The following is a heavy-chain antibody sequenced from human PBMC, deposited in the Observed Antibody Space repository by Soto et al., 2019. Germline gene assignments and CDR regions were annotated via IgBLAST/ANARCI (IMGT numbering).Heavy chain of an antibody. CDR3: AKDTGGNPYYYGMDV. V-gene: IGHV3-30*18. J-gene: IGHJ6*02. CDR2: ISYDGSNK. Sequence: TGGSLRLSCAASGFTFSSYGMHWVRQAPGKGLEWVAVISYDGSNKYYADSVKGRFTISRDNSKNTLYLQMNSLRAEDTAVYYCAKDTGGNPYYYGMDVWGQGTTVTVSS. CDR1: GFTFSSYG. D-gene: IGHD2-15*01.